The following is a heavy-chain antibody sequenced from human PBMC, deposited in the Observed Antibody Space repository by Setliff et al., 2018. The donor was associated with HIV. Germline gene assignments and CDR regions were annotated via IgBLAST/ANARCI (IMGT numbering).Heavy chain of an antibody. CDR1: GVSISSYY. V-gene: IGHV4-59*08. Sequence: SETLSLTCTVSGVSISSYYWSWIRQPPGKGLEWIGYISYTDCTAYNPSLKSRVSISIDTSKNQFSLKLSSVTAADTAVYYCARPARIAASNFADWGQGTLVTVSS. CDR2: ISYTDCT. D-gene: IGHD6-6*01. J-gene: IGHJ4*02. CDR3: ARPARIAASNFAD.